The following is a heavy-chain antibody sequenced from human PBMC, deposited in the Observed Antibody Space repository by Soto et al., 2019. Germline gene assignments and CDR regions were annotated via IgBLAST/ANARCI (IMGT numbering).Heavy chain of an antibody. D-gene: IGHD2-15*01. CDR2: ISGSGGST. V-gene: IGHV3-23*01. CDR3: AKWGGDIVVVEDAFDI. CDR1: GFTFSSYA. J-gene: IGHJ3*02. Sequence: GGSLRLSCAASGFTFSSYAMSWVRQAPGKGLEWVSAISGSGGSTYYADSVKGRFTISRDNSKNTLYLQMNSLRAEDTAVYYCAKWGGDIVVVEDAFDIWGQGTMVTVSS.